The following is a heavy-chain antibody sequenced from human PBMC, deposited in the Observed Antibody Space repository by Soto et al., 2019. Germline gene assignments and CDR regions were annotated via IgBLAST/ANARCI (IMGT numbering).Heavy chain of an antibody. Sequence: ASVKVSCEASGYTFPSYGITWVRQAPGQGLEWMGWISAYNGNTNSAQKLQGRVTMTTDTSTSTAYMELRSLRSDDTAVYYCARAEYYYGSGNDYWGQGTLVTVSS. CDR3: ARAEYYYGSGNDY. CDR2: ISAYNGNT. J-gene: IGHJ4*02. D-gene: IGHD3-10*01. V-gene: IGHV1-18*01. CDR1: GYTFPSYG.